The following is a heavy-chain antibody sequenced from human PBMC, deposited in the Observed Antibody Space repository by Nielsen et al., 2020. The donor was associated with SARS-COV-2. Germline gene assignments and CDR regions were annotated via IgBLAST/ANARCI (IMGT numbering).Heavy chain of an antibody. CDR1: GYTLTELS. V-gene: IGHV1-24*01. Sequence: ASVKVSCKVSGYTLTELSMHWVRQAPGKGLEWMGGFDPEDGETIYAQKFQGRVTITRDTSASTAYMELSSLRSEDTAVYYCARGGTWIQLWLYYYYGMDVWGQGTTVTVSS. J-gene: IGHJ6*02. D-gene: IGHD5-18*01. CDR3: ARGGTWIQLWLYYYYGMDV. CDR2: FDPEDGET.